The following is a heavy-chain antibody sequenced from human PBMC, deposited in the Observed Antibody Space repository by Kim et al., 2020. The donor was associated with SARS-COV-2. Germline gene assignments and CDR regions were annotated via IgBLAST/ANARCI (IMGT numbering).Heavy chain of an antibody. CDR2: IIPILGIA. Sequence: SVKVSCKASGGTFSSYAISWVRQAPGQGLEWMGRIIPILGIANYAQKFQGRVTITADKSTSTAYMELSSLRSEDTAVYYCARSFYSYIGLGDAFDIWGQGTMVTVSS. J-gene: IGHJ3*02. V-gene: IGHV1-69*04. CDR3: ARSFYSYIGLGDAFDI. CDR1: GGTFSSYA. D-gene: IGHD4-4*01.